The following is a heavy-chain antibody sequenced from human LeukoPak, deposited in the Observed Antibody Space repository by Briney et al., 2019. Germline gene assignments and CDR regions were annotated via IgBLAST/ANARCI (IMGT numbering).Heavy chain of an antibody. CDR2: ISGSGGST. CDR3: AKVRSRYYDSSGYYSDY. V-gene: IGHV3-23*01. Sequence: GGSLRLSCAASGFTFSSYAMSWVRQAPGKGLEWVSAISGSGGSTYYADSVKGRFTISRDNSKNTLYLQMNSLGAEDTAVYYCAKVRSRYYDSSGYYSDYWGQGTLATVSS. CDR1: GFTFSSYA. D-gene: IGHD3-22*01. J-gene: IGHJ4*02.